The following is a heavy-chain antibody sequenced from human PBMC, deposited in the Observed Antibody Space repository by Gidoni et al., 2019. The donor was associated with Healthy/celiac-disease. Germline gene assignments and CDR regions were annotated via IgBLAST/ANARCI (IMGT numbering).Heavy chain of an antibody. CDR2: ISYDGSNK. J-gene: IGHJ4*02. V-gene: IGHV3-30-3*01. Sequence: QVQLVESGGGVVQPGRSLRLSCAASGFPFSSYAMHWVRQAPGKGLEWVAVISYDGSNKYYADSVKGRFTISRDNSKNTLYLQMNSLRAEDTAVYYCARGKVEYGGGDCPDYWGQGTLVTVSS. D-gene: IGHD2-21*02. CDR3: ARGKVEYGGGDCPDY. CDR1: GFPFSSYA.